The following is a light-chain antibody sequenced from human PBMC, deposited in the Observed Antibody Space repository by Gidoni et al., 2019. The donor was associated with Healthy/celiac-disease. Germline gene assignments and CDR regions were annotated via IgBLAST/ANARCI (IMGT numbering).Light chain of an antibody. CDR3: LQSYRTPCT. CDR1: QSISSY. Sequence: DIKMTQSTSSLSASVGDRVTITCRASQSISSYLHWYKQKPGKAPKLLIYDASSLQSGVPARFSGSGSGTDFTLTISSLQPEDFATYYCLQSYRTPCTFGPGTKVDIK. V-gene: IGKV1-39*01. CDR2: DAS. J-gene: IGKJ3*01.